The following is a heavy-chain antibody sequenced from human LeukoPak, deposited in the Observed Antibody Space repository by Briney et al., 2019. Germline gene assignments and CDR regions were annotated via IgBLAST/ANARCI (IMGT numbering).Heavy chain of an antibody. D-gene: IGHD1-26*01. CDR2: ISGSGGST. V-gene: IGHV3-23*01. Sequence: PGGSLRLSCAASGFTFSSYGMSWVRQAPGKGLEWVSAISGSGGSTYYADSVKGRFTISRDNSKNTLNLQMNSLRAEDTAVYYCAKDDGGSYYIYYYYMDAWGKGTTVTISS. CDR1: GFTFSSYG. CDR3: AKDDGGSYYIYYYYMDA. J-gene: IGHJ6*03.